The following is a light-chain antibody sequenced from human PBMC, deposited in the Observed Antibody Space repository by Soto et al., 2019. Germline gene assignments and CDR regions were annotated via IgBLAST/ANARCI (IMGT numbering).Light chain of an antibody. CDR1: SSDLGSYNL. J-gene: IGLJ1*01. CDR2: EVS. V-gene: IGLV2-14*02. CDR3: SSYAGSNKSV. Sequence: QSVLTQPASVSGSPVQPITISFTGSSSDLGSYNLVSRYEQYPGKAPKLMIYEVSKRPSGVPDRFSGSKSGNTASLTVSGLQAEDEADYYCSSYAGSNKSVFGTGTKVTVL.